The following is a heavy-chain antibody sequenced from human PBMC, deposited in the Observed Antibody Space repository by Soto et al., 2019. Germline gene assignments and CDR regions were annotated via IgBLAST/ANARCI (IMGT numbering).Heavy chain of an antibody. CDR2: ISSSSSYI. Sequence: GGSLRLSCAASGFTFSSYSMNWVRQAPGKGLEWVSSISSSSSYIYYADSVKGRFTISRDNAKNSLYLQMNSLRAEDTAVYYCARDATGTKRAYYMDVWGKGTTVTVSS. CDR3: ARDATGTKRAYYMDV. V-gene: IGHV3-21*01. CDR1: GFTFSSYS. J-gene: IGHJ6*03. D-gene: IGHD1-7*01.